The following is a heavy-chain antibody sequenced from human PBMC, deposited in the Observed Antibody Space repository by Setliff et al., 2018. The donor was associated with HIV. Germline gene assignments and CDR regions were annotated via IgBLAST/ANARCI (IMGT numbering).Heavy chain of an antibody. D-gene: IGHD5-12*01. CDR1: GYTFTSYY. Sequence: ASVKVSCKASGYTFTSYYMHWVRQATGQGLEWMGWMNPNSGNTGYAQKFQGRVTMTRNTSISTAYMELSSLRSEDTAVYYCARGNIVATDASDIWGQGTMVTVSS. J-gene: IGHJ3*02. V-gene: IGHV1-8*02. CDR3: ARGNIVATDASDI. CDR2: MNPNSGNT.